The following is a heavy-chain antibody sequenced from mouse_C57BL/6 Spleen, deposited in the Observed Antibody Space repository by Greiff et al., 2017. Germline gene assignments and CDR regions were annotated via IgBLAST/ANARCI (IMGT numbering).Heavy chain of an antibody. CDR3: ARSGVYGNYLYYAMDY. D-gene: IGHD2-1*01. CDR1: GYAFSSYW. CDR2: IYPGDGDT. J-gene: IGHJ4*01. V-gene: IGHV1-80*01. Sequence: QVQLQQSGAELVKPGASVKISCKASGYAFSSYWMNWVKQRPGKGLEWIGQIYPGDGDTNYNGKFKGKATLTADKSSSTAYMQLSSLTSEDSAVYFCARSGVYGNYLYYAMDYWGQGTSVTVSS.